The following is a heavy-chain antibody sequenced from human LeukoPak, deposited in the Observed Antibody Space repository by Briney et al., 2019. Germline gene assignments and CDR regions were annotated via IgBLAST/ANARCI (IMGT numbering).Heavy chain of an antibody. D-gene: IGHD6-6*01. V-gene: IGHV4-59*01. CDR2: IYYSGRT. Sequence: TSETLSLTCSVSGGSISNYYWSWIRQPPGKGLERIGYIYYSGRTNYNPSLESRVPMSVDTSKNQFSLKLSSVTAADTAVYYCARDKGTSSAIDLWGQGTLVTVSS. CDR3: ARDKGTSSAIDL. CDR1: GGSISNYY. J-gene: IGHJ5*02.